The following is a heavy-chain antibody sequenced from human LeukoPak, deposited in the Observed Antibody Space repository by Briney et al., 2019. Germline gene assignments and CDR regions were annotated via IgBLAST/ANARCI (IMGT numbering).Heavy chain of an antibody. V-gene: IGHV3-23*01. CDR2: ISGSGGST. D-gene: IGHD3-10*01. J-gene: IGHJ4*02. CDR1: GFTFSSYA. Sequence: GSLRLPCAASGFTFSSYAMSWVRQAPGKGLEWVSAISGSGGSTYYADSVKGRFTISRDNSKNTLYLQMNSLRAEDTAVYYCARDRSVRGVFDYWGQGTLVTVSS. CDR3: ARDRSVRGVFDY.